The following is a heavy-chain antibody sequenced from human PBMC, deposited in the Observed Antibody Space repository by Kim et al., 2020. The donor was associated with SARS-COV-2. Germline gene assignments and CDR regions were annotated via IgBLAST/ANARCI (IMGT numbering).Heavy chain of an antibody. CDR2: IYHSGST. Sequence: SETLSRTCAVSGGSISSSNWWRWVRQPPGKGLEWIVEIYHSGSTNYNPSLKSRGTISVDKSKNQFSLKLSSVTAADTAVYYCAREFVRYFDSYYYYYGMDVWGQGTTDPVSS. D-gene: IGHD3-9*01. V-gene: IGHV4-4*02. CDR1: GGSISSSNW. CDR3: AREFVRYFDSYYYYYGMDV. J-gene: IGHJ6*02.